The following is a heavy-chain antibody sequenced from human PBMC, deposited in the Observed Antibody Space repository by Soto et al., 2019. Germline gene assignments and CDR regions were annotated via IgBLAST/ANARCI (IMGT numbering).Heavy chain of an antibody. D-gene: IGHD3-3*01. CDR2: IHHSGST. V-gene: IGHV4-30-2*01. CDR3: AAGAIVGVVPLDY. J-gene: IGHJ4*02. Sequence: QLQLQESGSGLVKPSQTLSLTCAVSGGSISSGGYSWSWIRQPPGKGLEWIGYIHHSGSTYYNPSLNSRVTISVDRAKNQFSLKLSSVTAADTAVYYCAAGAIVGVVPLDYWGQGTLVTVSS. CDR1: GGSISSGGYS.